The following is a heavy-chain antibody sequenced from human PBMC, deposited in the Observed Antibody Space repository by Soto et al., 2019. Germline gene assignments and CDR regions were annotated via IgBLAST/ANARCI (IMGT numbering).Heavy chain of an antibody. CDR1: GGSVNSGNYY. CDR2: MSHSGGT. Sequence: SETLSLTCAVYGGSVNSGNYYWSWIRQPPGKGLEWIGEMSHSGGTHFNPSLKSRVAISVDTSKNQFSLKMSSVTAADTALYYCARVERGTATTVVDAFDIWGPGTLVTVSS. D-gene: IGHD1-1*01. J-gene: IGHJ3*02. CDR3: ARVERGTATTVVDAFDI. V-gene: IGHV4-34*01.